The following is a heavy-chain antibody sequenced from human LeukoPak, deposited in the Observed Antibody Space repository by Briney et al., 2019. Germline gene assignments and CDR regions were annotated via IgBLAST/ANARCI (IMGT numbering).Heavy chain of an antibody. J-gene: IGHJ4*02. CDR3: AKGDYEIQLWLRRLGIDY. CDR2: ISYDGSNK. Sequence: AGRSLRLSCAASGFTFSSYVMHWVRQAPGKGLEWVAVISYDGSNKYYADSVKGRFTISRDNSKNTLYLQMNSLRAEDTAVYYCAKGDYEIQLWLRRLGIDYWGQGTLVTVSS. CDR1: GFTFSSYV. D-gene: IGHD5-18*01. V-gene: IGHV3-30*18.